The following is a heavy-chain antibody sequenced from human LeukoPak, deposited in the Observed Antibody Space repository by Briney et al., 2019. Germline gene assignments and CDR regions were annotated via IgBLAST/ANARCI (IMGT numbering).Heavy chain of an antibody. J-gene: IGHJ4*02. V-gene: IGHV4-59*01. Sequence: PSETLSLTCTVSGGSISSYYWSWIRQPPGKGPEWIGYIYYSGSTNYNPSLKSRVTISVDTSKNQFSLKLSSVTAADTAVYYCARAPGLNYYGSGSYPDYWGRGTLVTVSS. CDR1: GGSISSYY. D-gene: IGHD3-10*01. CDR2: IYYSGST. CDR3: ARAPGLNYYGSGSYPDY.